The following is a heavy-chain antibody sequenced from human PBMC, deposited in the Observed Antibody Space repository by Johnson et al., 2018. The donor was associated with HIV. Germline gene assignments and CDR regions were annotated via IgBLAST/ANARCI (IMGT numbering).Heavy chain of an antibody. CDR1: GFTVSSNY. CDR3: ARDLRNSGWSNGFDV. J-gene: IGHJ3*01. CDR2: IYSGGST. Sequence: VQLVESGGGLIQPGGSLRLSCAASGFTVSSNYMSWVRQAPGKGLEWVSVIYSGGSTYYADSVRGRFTISRDNSKNTLYLQMSSLRAEDTALYYCARDLRNSGWSNGFDVWGQGTMVTVSS. V-gene: IGHV3-53*01. D-gene: IGHD6-19*01.